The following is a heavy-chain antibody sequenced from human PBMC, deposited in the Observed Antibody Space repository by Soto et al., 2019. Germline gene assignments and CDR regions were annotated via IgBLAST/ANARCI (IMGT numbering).Heavy chain of an antibody. V-gene: IGHV1-46*03. D-gene: IGHD3-22*01. CDR1: GYTFTSYY. CDR3: SRGDYDSSGYYGSSPFY. J-gene: IGHJ4*02. CDR2: INPSGGST. Sequence: QVQLVQSVAEVKKPGASVKVSCKASGYTFTSYYIHWVRQAPGQGLEWMGIINPSGGSTSYAQKLQGIVTMTSDMSTSTVYMELSSLRSEVPALYYCSRGDYDSSGYYGSSPFYWFQGTLVTVSS.